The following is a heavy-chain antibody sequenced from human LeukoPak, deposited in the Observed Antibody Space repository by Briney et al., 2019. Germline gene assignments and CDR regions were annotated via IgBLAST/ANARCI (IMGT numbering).Heavy chain of an antibody. D-gene: IGHD3-9*01. Sequence: SETLSLTCTVSGGSISSYYWSWIRQPAGKGLEWIGRIYTSGSTNYNPSLKSRVTMSVDTSKNQFSLKLSSVTAADTALYYCARERGPYYEILTGYYPDPRYYYYCYGMDVWGQGTTVTVSS. V-gene: IGHV4-4*07. CDR2: IYTSGST. CDR3: ARERGPYYEILTGYYPDPRYYYYCYGMDV. CDR1: GGSISSYY. J-gene: IGHJ6*02.